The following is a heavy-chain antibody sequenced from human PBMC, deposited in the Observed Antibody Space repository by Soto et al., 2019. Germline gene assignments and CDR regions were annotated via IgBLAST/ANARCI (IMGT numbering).Heavy chain of an antibody. CDR3: ARGLYYDSSGYYSDAFDI. CDR2: IWYDGSNK. Sequence: QVQLVESGGGVVQPGRSLRLSCAASGFTFSSYGMHWVRQAPGKGLEWVAVIWYDGSNKYYADSVKGRFTISRDNSKNTLYLQMNSLRAEDTAVYYCARGLYYDSSGYYSDAFDIWGQGTMVTVSS. J-gene: IGHJ3*02. CDR1: GFTFSSYG. D-gene: IGHD3-22*01. V-gene: IGHV3-33*01.